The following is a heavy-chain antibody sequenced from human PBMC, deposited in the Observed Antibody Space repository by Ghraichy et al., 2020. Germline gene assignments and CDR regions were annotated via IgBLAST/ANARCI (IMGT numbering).Heavy chain of an antibody. V-gene: IGHV4-34*01. D-gene: IGHD3-10*01. CDR3: ARGLTKTVVRGFLVGVAYSSFSLDV. CDR2: VDHSGRS. J-gene: IGHJ6*03. Sequence: TLSLTCAVYGESFSGYSWTWIRQRPGMGLEWIGEVDHSGRSSHNPSLKSRVTISIDTSKNQFSLKVNSMTAADTALYYCARGLTKTVVRGFLVGVAYSSFSLDVWGKGTTVTVSS. CDR1: GESFSGYS.